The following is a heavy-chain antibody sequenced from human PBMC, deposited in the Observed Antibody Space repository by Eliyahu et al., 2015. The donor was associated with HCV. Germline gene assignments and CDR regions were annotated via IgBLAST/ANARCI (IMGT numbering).Heavy chain of an antibody. V-gene: IGHV3-30*18. J-gene: IGHJ2*01. CDR1: GFTFXSXG. D-gene: IGHD2-8*02. Sequence: QVQLVESGGGVVQPGGSLRLSCXASGFTFXSXGMHWVRQAPGKGLXXVAVIGNTGINSFYADSMEGRFTISRDNSKNTMYLQMSSLRTEDTALYYCAKETIPVAHPYWYFDLWGRGTLVTVSS. CDR2: IGNTGINS. CDR3: AKETIPVAHPYWYFDL.